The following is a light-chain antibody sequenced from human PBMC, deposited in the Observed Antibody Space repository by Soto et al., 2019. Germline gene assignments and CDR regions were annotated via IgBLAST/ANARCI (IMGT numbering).Light chain of an antibody. CDR3: QQYGSSPLVT. CDR1: QSVSSSY. CDR2: GAS. J-gene: IGKJ4*01. Sequence: EIVLTQSPGTPSLSPGERATLSCRASQSVSSSYLAWYQQKPGQAPRLLIYGASSRATGIPDRFSGSGSGTDFTLTISRLQPEDFAVYYCQQYGSSPLVTFGGGTKVEIK. V-gene: IGKV3-20*01.